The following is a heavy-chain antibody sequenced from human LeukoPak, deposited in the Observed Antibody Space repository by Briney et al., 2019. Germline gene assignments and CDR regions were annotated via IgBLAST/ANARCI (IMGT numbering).Heavy chain of an antibody. V-gene: IGHV4-34*01. Sequence: SETLSLTCAVYGGSFSGYYWSWIRQPPGKGLEWIGEINHSGSTNYNPSLKSRVTISADTSKNQFSLKLSSVTAADTAVYYCARGRKVLRFLEWLFYDYWGQGTLVTVSS. D-gene: IGHD3-3*01. J-gene: IGHJ4*02. CDR2: INHSGST. CDR1: GGSFSGYY. CDR3: ARGRKVLRFLEWLFYDY.